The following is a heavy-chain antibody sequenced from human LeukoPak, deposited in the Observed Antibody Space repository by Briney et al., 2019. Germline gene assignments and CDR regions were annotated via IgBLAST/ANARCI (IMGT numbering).Heavy chain of an antibody. D-gene: IGHD2-15*01. CDR3: ASLYCSGGSCYFDY. V-gene: IGHV4-59*12. CDR2: IYYSGST. Sequence: PSETLSLTCTVSGGSISSYYWSWIRQPPGKGLEWIGYIYYSGSTNYNPSLKSRVTISVDMSKNQFSLKLSSVTAADTAVYYCASLYCSGGSCYFDYWGQGTLVTVSS. J-gene: IGHJ4*02. CDR1: GGSISSYY.